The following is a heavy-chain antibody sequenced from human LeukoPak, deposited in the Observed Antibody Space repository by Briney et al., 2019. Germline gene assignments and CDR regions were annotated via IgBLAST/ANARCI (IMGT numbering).Heavy chain of an antibody. J-gene: IGHJ2*01. V-gene: IGHV3-64D*09. D-gene: IGHD7-27*01. CDR1: GFTFERYA. Sequence: QPGGSLRLSCLVSGFTFERYAMDWVRQAPGKGLEYVSAINSNGGRTYYADSVKGRFTISRDNSKNTLYLQMSSLRAEDTAVYYCVKDASGARVKWYFDLWGRGTLVTVSS. CDR3: VKDASGARVKWYFDL. CDR2: INSNGGRT.